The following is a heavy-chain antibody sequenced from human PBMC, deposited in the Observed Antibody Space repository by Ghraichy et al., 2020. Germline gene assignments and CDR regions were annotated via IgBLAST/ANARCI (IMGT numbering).Heavy chain of an antibody. CDR2: ISSSGSTI. D-gene: IGHD1-26*01. CDR1: GFTFSDYY. Sequence: GESLNISCAASGFTFSDYYMSWIRQAPGKGLEWVSYISSSGSTIYYADSVKGRFTISRDNAKNSLYLQMNSLRAEDTAVYYCARVLVGATPYFDYWGQGTLVTVSS. J-gene: IGHJ4*02. V-gene: IGHV3-11*01. CDR3: ARVLVGATPYFDY.